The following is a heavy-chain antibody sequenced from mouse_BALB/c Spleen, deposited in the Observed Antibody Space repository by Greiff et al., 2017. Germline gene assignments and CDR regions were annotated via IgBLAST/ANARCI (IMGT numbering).Heavy chain of an antibody. CDR2: IRNKANGYTT. D-gene: IGHD2-3*01. V-gene: IGHV7-3*02. Sequence: EVQGVESGGGLVQPGGSLRLSCATSGFTFTDYYMSWVRQPPGKALEWLGFIRNKANGYTTEYSASVKGRFTISRDNSQSILYLQMNTLRAEDSATYYCARDGNGYYEFAYWGQGTLVTVSA. J-gene: IGHJ3*01. CDR1: GFTFTDYY. CDR3: ARDGNGYYEFAY.